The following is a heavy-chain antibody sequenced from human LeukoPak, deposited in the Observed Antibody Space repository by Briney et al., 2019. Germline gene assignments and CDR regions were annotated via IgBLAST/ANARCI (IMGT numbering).Heavy chain of an antibody. CDR1: GYSLTSYC. CDR2: IYPGDFDT. CDR3: ARRGCIGGSCYGS. Sequence: GESLKLSCKGSGYSLTSYCIGWVRQMRVKALEWMGIIYPGDFDTRYTTSFQCQVTIASDKSISTAHLQWNSLGASDTAMYYCARRGCIGGSCYGSWGPGTLVTVSS. J-gene: IGHJ4*02. V-gene: IGHV5-51*01. D-gene: IGHD2-21*02.